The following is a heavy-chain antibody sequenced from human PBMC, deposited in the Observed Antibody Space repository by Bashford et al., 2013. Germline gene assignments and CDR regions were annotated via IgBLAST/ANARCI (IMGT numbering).Heavy chain of an antibody. CDR3: ARAPFYYDSSGYLAY. CDR2: INPNSGVT. V-gene: IGHV1-18*01. D-gene: IGHD3-22*01. J-gene: IGHJ4*02. Sequence: IVWVRQAPGQGVEWMGYINPNSGVTNYAQKLQGRVTMTTDTSTSTAYMELRSLRSDDTAVYYCARAPFYYDSSGYLAYWGQGTLVTVSS.